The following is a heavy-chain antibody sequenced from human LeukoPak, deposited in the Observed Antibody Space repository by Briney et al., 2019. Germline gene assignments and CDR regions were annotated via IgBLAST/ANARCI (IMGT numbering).Heavy chain of an antibody. V-gene: IGHV5-51*01. D-gene: IGHD3-9*01. CDR1: GYSFTSYW. CDR3: ARVPILTGYYIQFRVGWFDP. CDR2: IYPCDSDT. J-gene: IGHJ5*02. Sequence: PGESLKISCKGSGYSFTSYWIGWVRQIPGKGLEWMGIIYPCDSDTRYSPSFQSHVTISAEKSISTAYLQWSSLKASDTAMYYCARVPILTGYYIQFRVGWFDPWGQGTLVTVSS.